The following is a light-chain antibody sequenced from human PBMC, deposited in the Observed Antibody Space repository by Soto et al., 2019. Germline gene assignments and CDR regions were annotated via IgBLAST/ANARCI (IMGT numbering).Light chain of an antibody. CDR3: QQSCNTPPT. V-gene: IGKV1-39*01. CDR2: AAS. Sequence: DIQMTQSPSSLSASVGDRVTITCRASQSIGDNFIWYQLKPGTAPNLLIYAASNLQSGVPSMFSGSGSGTDFTPTIRNLQHEDFVSYFRQQSCNTPPTFGGGTKVEIQ. J-gene: IGKJ4*01. CDR1: QSIGDN.